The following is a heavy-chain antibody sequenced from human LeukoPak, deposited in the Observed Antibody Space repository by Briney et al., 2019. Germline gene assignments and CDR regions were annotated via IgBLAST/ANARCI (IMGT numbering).Heavy chain of an antibody. D-gene: IGHD6-19*01. CDR3: ARDRYSSGFYFDY. J-gene: IGHJ4*02. CDR1: GFTFSSYG. Sequence: GRSLRLSCAASGFTFSSYGMPWVRQAPGKGLEWVAVIWYDGGNKYYADSVKGRFTISRDNSKNTLYLQMNSLRAEDTAVYYCARDRYSSGFYFDYWGQRTLVTVSS. CDR2: IWYDGGNK. V-gene: IGHV3-33*01.